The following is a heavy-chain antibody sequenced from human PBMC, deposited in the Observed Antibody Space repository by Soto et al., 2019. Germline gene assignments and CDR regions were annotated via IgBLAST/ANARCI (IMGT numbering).Heavy chain of an antibody. D-gene: IGHD3-22*01. CDR1: GGTFSTYA. J-gene: IGHJ4*02. CDR2: IIPIFGTA. CDR3: ARGVHYDRSGYYYFY. V-gene: IGHV1-69*13. Sequence: SVKVSCTASGGTFSTYAISWVRQAPGQGLEWMGGIIPIFGTANYAQKFQGRVTITADESTSTAYMELRSLRSEDTAVYYCARGVHYDRSGYYYFYWGQGTLVTVSS.